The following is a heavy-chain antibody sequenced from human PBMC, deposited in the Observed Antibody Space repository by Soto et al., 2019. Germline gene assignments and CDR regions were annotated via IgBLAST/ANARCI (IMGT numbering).Heavy chain of an antibody. CDR1: GYTFTSYG. CDR3: ARGYCSGGSCYPNYYYYMDV. D-gene: IGHD2-15*01. Sequence: GASVKVSCKASGYTFTSYGISWVRQAPGQGLEWMGWISAYNGNTNYAQKLQGRVTMTTDTSTSTAYIELRSLRSDDTAVYYCARGYCSGGSCYPNYYYYMDVWGKGTTVTVSS. CDR2: ISAYNGNT. V-gene: IGHV1-18*01. J-gene: IGHJ6*03.